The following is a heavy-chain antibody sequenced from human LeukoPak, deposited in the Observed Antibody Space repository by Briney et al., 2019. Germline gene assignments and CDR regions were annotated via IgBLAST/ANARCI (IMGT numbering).Heavy chain of an antibody. CDR1: GGSISSGSYY. J-gene: IGHJ5*02. CDR3: ARGDRYFDWLLSRGLKIKNWFDP. D-gene: IGHD3-9*01. Sequence: SETLSLTCTVSGGSISSGSYYWSWIRQPAGKGLEWIGRIYTSGSTNYNPSLKSRVTISVDTSKNQFSLKLSSVTAADTAVYYCARGDRYFDWLLSRGLKIKNWFDPWGQGTLVTVSS. V-gene: IGHV4-61*02. CDR2: IYTSGST.